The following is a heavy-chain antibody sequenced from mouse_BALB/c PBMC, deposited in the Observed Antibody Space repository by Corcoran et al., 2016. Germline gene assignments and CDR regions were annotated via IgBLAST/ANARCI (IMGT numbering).Heavy chain of an antibody. CDR1: GYTFTRSD. CDR3: ARKGGSNHY. Sequence: EVQLQQSGPELVKPRASVKMSCKDSGYTFTRSDMHWVKQKPGQGLEWIGYINPYNDGTKYNEKFKGKATLPSDKSSSTAYMELSSLTSEDSAVYYCARKGGSNHYWGQGTTLTVSS. J-gene: IGHJ2*01. V-gene: IGHV1S136*01. D-gene: IGHD1-1*01. CDR2: INPYNDGT.